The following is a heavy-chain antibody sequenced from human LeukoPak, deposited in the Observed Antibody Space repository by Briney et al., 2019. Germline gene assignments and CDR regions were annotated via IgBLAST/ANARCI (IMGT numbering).Heavy chain of an antibody. V-gene: IGHV3-11*04. J-gene: IGHJ4*02. CDR1: GFTFSDYY. CDR3: ARTGWSGSWYDY. Sequence: PGGSLRLSCAASGFTFSDYYMSWIRQAPGKGLEWVSYISSGGSTIYYADSVKGRFTISRDNAKNSLYLQMTSLRAEDTAVYYCARTGWSGSWYDYWGQGTLVTVSS. D-gene: IGHD6-13*01. CDR2: ISSGGSTI.